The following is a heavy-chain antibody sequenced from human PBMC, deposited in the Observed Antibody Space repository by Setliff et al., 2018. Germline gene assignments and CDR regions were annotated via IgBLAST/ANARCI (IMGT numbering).Heavy chain of an antibody. CDR2: VWYGGSNE. CDR3: ARGGDYCGGECYIPPPDSY. CDR1: GFTFSSYG. J-gene: IGHJ4*02. V-gene: IGHV3-33*01. D-gene: IGHD2-21*01. Sequence: GGSLRLSCAASGFTFSSYGMHWVRQAPGKGLEWVAVVWYGGSNEDYADSVRGRFTISRDISKNTLYLQMNSLRPEDTAVYYCARGGDYCGGECYIPPPDSYWGQGTLVTVSS.